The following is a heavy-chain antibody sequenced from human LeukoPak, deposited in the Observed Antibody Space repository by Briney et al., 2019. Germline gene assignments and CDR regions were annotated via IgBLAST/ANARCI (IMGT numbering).Heavy chain of an antibody. CDR1: GYTFTGYY. D-gene: IGHD5-12*01. J-gene: IGHJ6*02. CDR2: INPNSGGT. CDR3: ARMIVATPSPYGMDV. Sequence: ASVKVSCKASGYTFTGYYMHWVRQAPGQGLEWMGWINPNSGGTNYAQKFQGRVTMTRDTSISTAYMELSRLRSDDTAVYYYARMIVATPSPYGMDVWGQGTTVTVSS. V-gene: IGHV1-2*02.